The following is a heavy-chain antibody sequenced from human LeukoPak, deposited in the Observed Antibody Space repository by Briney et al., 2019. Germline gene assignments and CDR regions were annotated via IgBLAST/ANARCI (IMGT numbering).Heavy chain of an antibody. CDR2: ISFDGSNK. CDR1: GFTFSNYW. Sequence: GGSLRLSCVASGFTFSNYWMSWVRQSPGKGLEWVAVISFDGSNKYYADSVKGRFTISRDSSKNTLYLQMNSLRAEDTAVYYCARTYSSDFDYWGQGTLVTVSS. D-gene: IGHD6-19*01. CDR3: ARTYSSDFDY. V-gene: IGHV3-30*03. J-gene: IGHJ4*02.